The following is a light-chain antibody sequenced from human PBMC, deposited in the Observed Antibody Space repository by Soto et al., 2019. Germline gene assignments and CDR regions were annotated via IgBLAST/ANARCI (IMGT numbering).Light chain of an antibody. J-gene: IGKJ2*01. CDR2: LGS. V-gene: IGKV2-28*01. CDR1: QSLLHSNGYNY. Sequence: DIVMTKSPLSLPVTPGEPASISCRSSQSLLHSNGYNYLDWYLQKPGQSPQLLFTLGSNRASGVPGRFSGSVSATDFTLNIARVEVEDFGVYYCMQALHSPYTSGQGTKLEIK. CDR3: MQALHSPYT.